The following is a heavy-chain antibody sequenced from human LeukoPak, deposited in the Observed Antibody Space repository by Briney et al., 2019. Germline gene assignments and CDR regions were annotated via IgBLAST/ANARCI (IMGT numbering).Heavy chain of an antibody. CDR1: GFTFSSYG. CDR3: AKDQDSYMVRGVIRGYYYYGMDV. CDR2: ISYDGSNK. Sequence: GRSLRLSCAASGFTFSSYGMHGVRQAPGKGLEWVAVISYDGSNKYYADSVKGRFTISRDNSKNTLYLQMNSLRAEDTAVYYCAKDQDSYMVRGVIRGYYYYGMDVWGKGTTVTVSS. V-gene: IGHV3-30*18. J-gene: IGHJ6*04. D-gene: IGHD3-10*01.